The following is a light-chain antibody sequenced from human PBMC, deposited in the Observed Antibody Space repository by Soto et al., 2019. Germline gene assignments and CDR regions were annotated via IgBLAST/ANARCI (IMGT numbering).Light chain of an antibody. CDR2: NAD. J-gene: IGKJ1*01. CDR1: QDINRW. V-gene: IGKV1-5*01. Sequence: DIQMTQSTSTLSASVGARVTITCRASQDINRWLAWYQQKPGKAPKILIYNADTLESGVPSRFSGSGYGTEFTLTISSLQPDDFATYYCLQHNSYPWTFGQGTKVDIK. CDR3: LQHNSYPWT.